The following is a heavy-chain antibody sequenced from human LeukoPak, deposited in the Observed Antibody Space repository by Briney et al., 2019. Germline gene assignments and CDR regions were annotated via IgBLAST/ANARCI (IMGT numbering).Heavy chain of an antibody. V-gene: IGHV4-34*01. Sequence: SETLSLTCAVDGGSFSGYYWSWIRQPPGTGLEWIGEINHSGSTNYNPSLKSRVTISVDTSKNQFSLKLSSVTAADTAVYYCARGPYCGGDCYSHLDYWGQGTLVTVSS. CDR1: GGSFSGYY. CDR2: INHSGST. J-gene: IGHJ4*02. D-gene: IGHD2-21*02. CDR3: ARGPYCGGDCYSHLDY.